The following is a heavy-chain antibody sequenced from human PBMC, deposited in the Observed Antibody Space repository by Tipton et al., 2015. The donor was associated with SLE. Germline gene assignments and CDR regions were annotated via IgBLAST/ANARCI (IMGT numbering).Heavy chain of an antibody. D-gene: IGHD5-18*01. J-gene: IGHJ5*02. CDR2: IYYTGTTT. Sequence: LRLSCTVSGGSVSSSSKYWAWIRPPPGKGLEWSGSIYYTGTTTYYNSFLKSRVTMSVDTAKNQFSLRLTSVIAADPAVYYCARLHGYSYGLNWFDPWGQGTPISVSS. CDR1: GGSVSSSSKY. CDR3: ARLHGYSYGLNWFDP. V-gene: IGHV4-39*07.